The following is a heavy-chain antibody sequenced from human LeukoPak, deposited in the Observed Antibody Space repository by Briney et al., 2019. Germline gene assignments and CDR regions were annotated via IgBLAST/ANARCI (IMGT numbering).Heavy chain of an antibody. CDR2: IKQDGSEK. CDR1: GFTFSSYW. V-gene: IGHV3-7*01. Sequence: GGSLRLSCAASGFTFSSYWMSWVRQAPGKGLEWVANIKQDGSEKYYVDSVKGRFTISRDNAKNSLYLQMNSLRAEDTAVYYCARGKQPHKSIAAPYYFDYWGQGTLVTVSS. J-gene: IGHJ4*02. D-gene: IGHD6-6*01. CDR3: ARGKQPHKSIAAPYYFDY.